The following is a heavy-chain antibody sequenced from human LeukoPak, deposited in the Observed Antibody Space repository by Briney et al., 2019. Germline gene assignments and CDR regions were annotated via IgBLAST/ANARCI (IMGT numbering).Heavy chain of an antibody. CDR1: GLGFGSFW. CDR3: ARDMEPAGIMWDY. Sequence: PGGSLRLSCAASGLGFGSFWMSWVRQAPGKGLEWVANINQDGSEKYYVDSVKGRFTISRDNAKNSLYLQMDSLRAEDTAVYYCARDMEPAGIMWDYWGQGTLVTVSS. J-gene: IGHJ4*02. D-gene: IGHD2-2*01. CDR2: INQDGSEK. V-gene: IGHV3-7*05.